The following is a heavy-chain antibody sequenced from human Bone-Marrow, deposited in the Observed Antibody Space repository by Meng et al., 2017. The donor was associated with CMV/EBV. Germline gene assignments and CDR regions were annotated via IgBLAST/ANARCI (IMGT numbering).Heavy chain of an antibody. D-gene: IGHD3-3*01. V-gene: IGHV4-59*12. CDR2: IYYSGST. CDR1: GGSISSYY. CDR3: ASQNILYYDFWSGYYDAFDI. Sequence: SETLSLTCTVSGGSISSYYWSWIRQPPGKGLEWIGYIYYSGSTNYNPSLKSRVTISVDKSKNQFSLKLSSVTAADTAVYYCASQNILYYDFWSGYYDAFDIWGQGTMVTVSS. J-gene: IGHJ3*02.